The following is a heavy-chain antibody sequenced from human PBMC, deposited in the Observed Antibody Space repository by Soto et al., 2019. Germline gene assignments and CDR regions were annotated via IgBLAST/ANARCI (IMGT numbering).Heavy chain of an antibody. V-gene: IGHV4-59*01. CDR1: GGSISNYY. Sequence: SETLSLTCTVSGGSISNYYWSWIRQPPGKGLEWIGYIYYSGHTNYNPSLKSRVTISVDTSRNQFSLRLSSVTPADTAVYYCTRDYCTGGICPYNWFDPWGPGILVTVSS. D-gene: IGHD2-15*01. CDR2: IYYSGHT. CDR3: TRDYCTGGICPYNWFDP. J-gene: IGHJ5*02.